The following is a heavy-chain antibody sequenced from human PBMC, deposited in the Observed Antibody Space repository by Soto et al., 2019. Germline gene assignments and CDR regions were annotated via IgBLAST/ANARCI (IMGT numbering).Heavy chain of an antibody. CDR2: ISYDGKVA. Sequence: QVQLVESGGGVVQPGRSLRLSCAASGFTFSSYGMHWVRQAPGKGLEWVTVISYDGKVAYYADSVKGRFTISRDNYKNTLYLQMNSLRTDDTAMYYCAKEGPITNWYFDCWGQGTLVTVSP. V-gene: IGHV3-30*18. CDR1: GFTFSSYG. J-gene: IGHJ4*02. CDR3: AKEGPITNWYFDC. D-gene: IGHD1-1*01.